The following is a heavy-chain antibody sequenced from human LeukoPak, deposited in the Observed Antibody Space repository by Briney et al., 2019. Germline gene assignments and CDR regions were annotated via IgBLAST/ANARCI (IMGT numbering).Heavy chain of an antibody. CDR3: ARLGVEFGWGANYFDY. J-gene: IGHJ4*02. CDR1: GYTFTSYW. CDR2: IYPGDSDT. V-gene: IGHV5-51*01. D-gene: IGHD3-3*01. Sequence: GESLKISCKGSGYTFTSYWIGWVRQMPGRGLECMGIIYPGDSDTRYSPSFQGQVTISADKSISTAYLQWSSLKASDTAIYYCARLGVEFGWGANYFDYWGQGALVTVSS.